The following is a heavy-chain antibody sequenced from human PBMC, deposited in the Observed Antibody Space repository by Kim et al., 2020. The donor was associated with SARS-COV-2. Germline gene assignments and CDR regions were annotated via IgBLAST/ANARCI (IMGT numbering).Heavy chain of an antibody. Sequence: GGSLRLSCAASGFTFSSFAMSWVRQLPGKGLEWVSVINDNGGITYYADSVKGRFTISRDNSKNTLYLQMNSLRADDTAVYYCAKGYHYGSGDMPNYFDYWSHGTPVPVSS. D-gene: IGHD3-10*01. CDR2: INDNGGIT. CDR1: GFTFSSFA. V-gene: IGHV3-23*01. J-gene: IGHJ4*01. CDR3: AKGYHYGSGDMPNYFDY.